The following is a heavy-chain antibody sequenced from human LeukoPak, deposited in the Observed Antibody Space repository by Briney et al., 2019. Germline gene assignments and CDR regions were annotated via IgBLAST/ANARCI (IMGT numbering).Heavy chain of an antibody. V-gene: IGHV1-18*01. CDR1: GYTFTSYG. Sequence: ASVKVSCKASGYTFTSYGISWVPQARGQGLEWMGWISAYNGNTNYAQKFQGRVTMTTDTSTSIAYMELRSLRSDDTAVYYCARGFRYIAAVVWPIDYWGQGTLVTVSS. D-gene: IGHD6-13*01. CDR2: ISAYNGNT. J-gene: IGHJ4*02. CDR3: ARGFRYIAAVVWPIDY.